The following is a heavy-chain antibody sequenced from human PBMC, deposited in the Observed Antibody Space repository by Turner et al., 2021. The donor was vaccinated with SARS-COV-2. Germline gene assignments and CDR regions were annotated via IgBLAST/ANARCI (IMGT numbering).Heavy chain of an antibody. V-gene: IGHV3-7*01. CDR1: GFTFSIYW. Sequence: EVQLVESGGGLVQPGGSLILSCAASGFTFSIYWMSWVRQAPGKGLEWVANIKQDGSEKYYVDSVKGRFTISRDNAKNSLYLQMNSLRAEDTAVYYCARLAGSSWHFDYWGQGTLVTVSS. CDR2: IKQDGSEK. CDR3: ARLAGSSWHFDY. J-gene: IGHJ4*02. D-gene: IGHD6-13*01.